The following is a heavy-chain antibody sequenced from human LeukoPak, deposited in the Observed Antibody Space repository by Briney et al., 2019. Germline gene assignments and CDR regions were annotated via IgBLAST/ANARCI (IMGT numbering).Heavy chain of an antibody. CDR1: GFTVSSNF. V-gene: IGHV3-66*01. CDR3: AREDAGGTYSFDY. D-gene: IGHD1-26*01. CDR2: IYTSGIT. J-gene: IGHJ4*02. Sequence: GGSLRLSCAVSGFTVSSNFMSWVRQAPGKGPEWVSVIYTSGITYYADSVRGRFTISRDNSKNTLYLQMDSLTAEDTAVYYCAREDAGGTYSFDYWGRGTLVTVSS.